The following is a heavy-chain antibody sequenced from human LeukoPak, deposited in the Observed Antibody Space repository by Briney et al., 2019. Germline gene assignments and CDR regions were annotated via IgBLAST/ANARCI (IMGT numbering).Heavy chain of an antibody. V-gene: IGHV1-24*01. D-gene: IGHD1-26*01. J-gene: IGHJ4*02. CDR3: ATGPRGIVGATRPFDY. CDR2: FDPEDGET. Sequence: GASVKVSCKVSGYTLTELSMHWVRQAPGKGLEWMGGFDPEDGETIYAQKFQGRVTMTEDTSTDTAYMELSSLRSEDTAVYYCATGPRGIVGATRPFDYWGQGTLVTVSS. CDR1: GYTLTELS.